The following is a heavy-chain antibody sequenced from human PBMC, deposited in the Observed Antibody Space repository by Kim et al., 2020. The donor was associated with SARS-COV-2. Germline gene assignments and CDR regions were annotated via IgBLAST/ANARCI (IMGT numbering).Heavy chain of an antibody. CDR3: ARGDPYFDY. V-gene: IGHV1-18*01. J-gene: IGHJ4*02. CDR2: GNT. Sequence: GNTNYAQKLQGRVTMTTDTSTSTAYMELRSLRSDDTAVYYCARGDPYFDYWGQGTLVTVSS. D-gene: IGHD2-21*02.